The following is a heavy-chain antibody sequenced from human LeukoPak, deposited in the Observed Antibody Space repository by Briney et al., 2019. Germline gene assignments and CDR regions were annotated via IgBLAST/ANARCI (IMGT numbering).Heavy chain of an antibody. J-gene: IGHJ3*02. CDR2: ISSSSSYI. V-gene: IGHV3-21*01. CDR1: GFTFSSYA. Sequence: GGSLRLSCAASGFTFSSYAMSWVRQAPGKGLEWVSSISSSSSYIYYADSVKGRFTISRDNAKNSLYLQMNSLRAEDTAVYYCQSSSGFGVGNPTDAFDIWGQGTMVTVSS. CDR3: QSSSGFGVGNPTDAFDI. D-gene: IGHD3-3*01.